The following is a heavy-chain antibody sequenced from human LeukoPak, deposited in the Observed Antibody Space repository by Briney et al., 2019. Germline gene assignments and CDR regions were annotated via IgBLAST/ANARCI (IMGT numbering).Heavy chain of an antibody. D-gene: IGHD6-13*01. V-gene: IGHV3-30*18. CDR3: AKSLYISSWYYDY. Sequence: PGRSLRLSCAASGFTFSSYGMHWVSQAPGKGLEWVAVISYDGSNKYYADSVKGRFTISRDNSKNTLYLQMNSLRAEDTAVYYCAKSLYISSWYYDYWGQGTLVTVSS. J-gene: IGHJ4*02. CDR2: ISYDGSNK. CDR1: GFTFSSYG.